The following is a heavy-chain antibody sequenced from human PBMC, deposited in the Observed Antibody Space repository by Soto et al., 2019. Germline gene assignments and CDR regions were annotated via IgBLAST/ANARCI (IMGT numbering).Heavy chain of an antibody. V-gene: IGHV3-21*01. CDR1: GFTFSSYS. Sequence: GSLRLSCAASGFTFSSYSMNWVRQAPGKGLEWVSSISSSSYIYYADSVKGRFTISRDNAKNSLYLQMNSLRAEDTAVYYCAITPFPVYYYDSSGYRGDAFDIWGQGTMVTVSS. CDR3: AITPFPVYYYDSSGYRGDAFDI. D-gene: IGHD3-22*01. CDR2: ISSSSYI. J-gene: IGHJ3*02.